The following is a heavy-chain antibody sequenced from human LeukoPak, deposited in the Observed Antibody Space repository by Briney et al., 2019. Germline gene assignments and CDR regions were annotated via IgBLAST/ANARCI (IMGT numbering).Heavy chain of an antibody. CDR1: GFTFDDYA. D-gene: IGHD6-19*01. Sequence: GRSLRLSCAASGFTFDDYAMHWVRQAPGKGLEWVSGISWNSGSIGYADSVKGRFTISRDNAKNSLYLQMNSLRAEDTALYYCAKDIRAVAGTTFDYWGQGTLVTVCS. CDR3: AKDIRAVAGTTFDY. V-gene: IGHV3-9*01. CDR2: ISWNSGSI. J-gene: IGHJ4*02.